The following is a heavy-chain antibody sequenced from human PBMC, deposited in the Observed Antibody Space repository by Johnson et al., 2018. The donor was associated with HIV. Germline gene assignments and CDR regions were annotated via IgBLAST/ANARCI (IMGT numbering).Heavy chain of an antibody. Sequence: VQLVESGGGLVQPGGSLRVSCAASGFTVSSNYMSWVRQAPGQGLEWVSVIYSGGSTYYADSVKGRFTISRDNSKNTLYLQMNSLRAEDTAVYYCARDLDLREDLAFDIWGQGTMVTVSS. J-gene: IGHJ3*02. V-gene: IGHV3-66*01. CDR1: GFTVSSNY. CDR2: IYSGGST. D-gene: IGHD1-1*01. CDR3: ARDLDLREDLAFDI.